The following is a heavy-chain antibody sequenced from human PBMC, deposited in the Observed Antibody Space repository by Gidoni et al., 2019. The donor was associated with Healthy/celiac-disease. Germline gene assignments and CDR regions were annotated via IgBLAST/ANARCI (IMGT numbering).Heavy chain of an antibody. CDR2: INHSGST. V-gene: IGHV4-34*01. J-gene: IGHJ6*02. Sequence: QVQLQQWGAGLLKPSATLSLTCAVYGGSFSGYYWRWIRQPPGKGLEWIGEINHSGSTNYNQSLKSRVTISVDTTKNQFSLKLSSVTAADTAVYYCARANIVVVPALIYYYYGMDVWGQGTTVTVSS. D-gene: IGHD2-2*01. CDR1: GGSFSGYY. CDR3: ARANIVVVPALIYYYYGMDV.